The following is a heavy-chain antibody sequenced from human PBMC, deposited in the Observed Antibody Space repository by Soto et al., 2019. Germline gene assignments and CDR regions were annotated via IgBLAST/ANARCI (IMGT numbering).Heavy chain of an antibody. D-gene: IGHD6-13*01. CDR1: GGSISSYY. CDR3: ARGGGGQQLDPFFDY. V-gene: IGHV4-59*01. CDR2: IYYSGST. J-gene: IGHJ4*02. Sequence: SETLSLTCTVSGGSISSYYWSWIRQPPGKGLEWIGYIYYSGSTDYNPSLKSRVTISVDTSKNQFSLKLSSVTAADTAVYYCARGGGGQQLDPFFDYWGQGTLVTVSS.